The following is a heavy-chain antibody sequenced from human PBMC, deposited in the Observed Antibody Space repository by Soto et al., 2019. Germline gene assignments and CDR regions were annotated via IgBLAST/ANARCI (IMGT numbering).Heavy chain of an antibody. V-gene: IGHV3-23*01. CDR3: AKRPAAAHYYYYCMDV. CDR2: ISGSGGST. D-gene: IGHD2-2*01. J-gene: IGHJ6*02. CDR1: GFTFSSYA. Sequence: PGGSLRLSCAASGFTFSSYAMSWVRQAPGKGLEWVSAISGSGGSTYYADSVKGRFTISRDNSKNTLYLQMNSLRAEDTAVYYCAKRPAAAHYYYYCMDVWGQGTTVTVSS.